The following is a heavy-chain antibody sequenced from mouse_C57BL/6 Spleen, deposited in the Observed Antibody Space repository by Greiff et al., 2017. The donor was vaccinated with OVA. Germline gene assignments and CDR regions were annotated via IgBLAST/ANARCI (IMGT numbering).Heavy chain of an antibody. V-gene: IGHV1-39*01. Sequence: EVQLQQSGPELVKPGASVKISCKASGYSFTDYNMNWVKQSNGKSLEWIGVINPNYGTTSYNQKFKGKATLTVDQSSSTAYMQRNSLTSEDSAVYYCAREGQLRPSQGFDDWGQGTTLTVSS. CDR3: AREGQLRPSQGFDD. J-gene: IGHJ2*01. D-gene: IGHD3-2*02. CDR2: INPNYGTT. CDR1: GYSFTDYN.